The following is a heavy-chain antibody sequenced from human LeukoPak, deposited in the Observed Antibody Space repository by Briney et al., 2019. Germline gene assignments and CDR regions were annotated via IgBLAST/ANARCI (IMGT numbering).Heavy chain of an antibody. CDR3: AREPGFDSSGYLNWFDP. V-gene: IGHV4-59*01. D-gene: IGHD3-22*01. Sequence: SETLSLTCSVSGGSISSCYWSWIRQPPGKGLEWIGCIYYSGSTNYNPSLKSRVTISVDTSENQLSLKLSSVTAADTAVYYCAREPGFDSSGYLNWFDPWGQGTLVTVSS. CDR1: GGSISSCY. J-gene: IGHJ5*02. CDR2: IYYSGST.